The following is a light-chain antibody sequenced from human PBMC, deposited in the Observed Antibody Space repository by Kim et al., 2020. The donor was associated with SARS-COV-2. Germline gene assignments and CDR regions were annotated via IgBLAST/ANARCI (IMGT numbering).Light chain of an antibody. CDR3: QQSYSTT. Sequence: SLSSSVGDRVTITCRASQSISSYLNWYQQKPGKAPKLLIYAASSLQSGVPSGFSGSGSGTDFTLTISSLQPEDFATYYCQQSYSTTFGQGTKLEI. CDR2: AAS. J-gene: IGKJ2*01. V-gene: IGKV1-39*01. CDR1: QSISSY.